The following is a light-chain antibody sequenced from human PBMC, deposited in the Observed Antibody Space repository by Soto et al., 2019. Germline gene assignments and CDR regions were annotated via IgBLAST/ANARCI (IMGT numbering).Light chain of an antibody. CDR3: AAWDDSLNGPV. V-gene: IGLV1-44*01. Sequence: QPVLTQPPSASGTPGQRVTISCSGSSSNIGSNTVSWYQQVPGTAPKLLVYRNSQRPSGVPDRFSGSKSGTSASLAISGLQSEDEADYYCAAWDDSLNGPVFGGGTKLTVL. J-gene: IGLJ2*01. CDR2: RNS. CDR1: SSNIGSNT.